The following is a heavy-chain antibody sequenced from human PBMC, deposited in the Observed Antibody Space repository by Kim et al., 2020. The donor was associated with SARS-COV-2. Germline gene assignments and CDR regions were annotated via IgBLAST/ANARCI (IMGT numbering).Heavy chain of an antibody. CDR3: ARFRQGHGYSSSWFDY. J-gene: IGHJ4*02. V-gene: IGHV4-59*01. Sequence: SETLSLTCTVSGGSISSYYWSWIRQPPGKGLEWIGYIYFSGSTNYNPSLKSRVTISVDTSKNQFSLKLSSVTAADTAVYYCARFRQGHGYSSSWFDYWGQGTLVTVSS. D-gene: IGHD6-13*01. CDR1: GGSISSYY. CDR2: IYFSGST.